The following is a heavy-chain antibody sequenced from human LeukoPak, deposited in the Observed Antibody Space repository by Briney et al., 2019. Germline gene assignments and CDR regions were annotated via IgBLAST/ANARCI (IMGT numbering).Heavy chain of an antibody. CDR2: ISGSGGST. CDR3: AKDLGRYYYDSSGSDY. V-gene: IGHV3-23*01. D-gene: IGHD3-22*01. J-gene: IGHJ4*02. Sequence: GGSLRLSCAASEFTFSSYAMSWVRQAPGKGLEWVSAISGSGGSTYYADSVKGRFTISRDNSKDTLYLQMNSLRAEDTAVYYCAKDLGRYYYDSSGSDYWGQGTLVTVSS. CDR1: EFTFSSYA.